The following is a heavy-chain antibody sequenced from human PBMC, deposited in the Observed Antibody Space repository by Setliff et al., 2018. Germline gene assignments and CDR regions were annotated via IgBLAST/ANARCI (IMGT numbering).Heavy chain of an antibody. D-gene: IGHD2-21*02. CDR3: AALRVVTNSPTSYYYYMDV. CDR1: GGTFSNYG. J-gene: IGHJ6*03. V-gene: IGHV1-69*13. Sequence: SVKVSCKASGGTFSNYGVSWVRQAPGQGLEWMGGTIPIFGSTNYAQKFQGRVTVIADESTTTTYMELSSLRSEDTAVYYCAALRVVTNSPTSYYYYMDVWGEGTTVTVSS. CDR2: TIPIFGST.